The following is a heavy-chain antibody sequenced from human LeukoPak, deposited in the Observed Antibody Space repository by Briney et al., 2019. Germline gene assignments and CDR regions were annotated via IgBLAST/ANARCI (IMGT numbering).Heavy chain of an antibody. J-gene: IGHJ5*02. V-gene: IGHV4-39*07. CDR3: ARWGNYYDSSGYYYSSWFDP. Sequence: SETLSLTCTVSGDSITGYYWGWIRQPPGKGLEWIGSIYYSGSTYYNPSLKSRVTISVDTSKNQFSLKLSSVTAADTAVYYCARWGNYYDSSGYYYSSWFDPWGQGTLVTVSS. CDR2: IYYSGST. CDR1: GDSITGYY. D-gene: IGHD3-22*01.